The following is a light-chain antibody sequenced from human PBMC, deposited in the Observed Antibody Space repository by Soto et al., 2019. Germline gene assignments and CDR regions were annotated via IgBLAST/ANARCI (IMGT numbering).Light chain of an antibody. J-gene: IGKJ2*01. CDR3: QQRSNWPYT. CDR1: QGVSSY. V-gene: IGKV3D-11*01. CDR2: DAS. Sequence: EIVLTQSPATLSLSPGERATLSCRASQGVSSYLAWYQQKPGQAPRLLIYDASNRATGIPARFSGSGPGTDFTHTISSLEAEDFAVYYCQQRSNWPYTFGQGTKLEIK.